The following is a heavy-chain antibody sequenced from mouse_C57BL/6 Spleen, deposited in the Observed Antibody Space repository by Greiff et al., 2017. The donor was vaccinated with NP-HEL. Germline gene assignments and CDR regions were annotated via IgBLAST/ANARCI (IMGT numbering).Heavy chain of an antibody. CDR3: ARGSFFDY. J-gene: IGHJ2*01. Sequence: QVQLKESGAELVRPGTSVKVSCKASGYAFTNYLIEWVKQRPGQGLEWIGVINPGSGGTNYNEKFKGKATLTADKSSSTAYMQLSSLTSEDSAVYFCARGSFFDYWGHGTTLTVSS. CDR1: GYAFTNYL. CDR2: INPGSGGT. V-gene: IGHV1-54*01.